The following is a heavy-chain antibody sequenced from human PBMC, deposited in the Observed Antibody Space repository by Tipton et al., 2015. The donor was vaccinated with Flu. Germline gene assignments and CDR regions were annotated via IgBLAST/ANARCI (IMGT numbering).Heavy chain of an antibody. CDR3: AREDVVVAAAGYNWFDP. CDR1: GGTLRSFA. V-gene: IGHV1-69*12. Sequence: VQLVQSGAEVKKPGSSVKVSCKASGGTLRSFAISWVRKAPGQGLEWMGGIIPILGTANYAQKFQGRVTITADESTNTAYMDLSSLRSDDTAVYYCAREDVVVAAAGYNWFDPWGQGTLVTVSS. J-gene: IGHJ5*02. CDR2: IIPILGTA. D-gene: IGHD2-2*01.